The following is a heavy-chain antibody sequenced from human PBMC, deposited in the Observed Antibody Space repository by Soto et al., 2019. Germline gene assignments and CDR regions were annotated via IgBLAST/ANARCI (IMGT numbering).Heavy chain of an antibody. V-gene: IGHV1-46*01. CDR3: ARVSLVPADFDY. CDR2: INPSGGST. CDR1: GYTFTSYY. D-gene: IGHD2-2*01. J-gene: IGHJ4*02. Sequence: ASVKVSCKASGYTFTSYYMHWVRQAPGQGLEWMGIINPSGGSTNYAQKFQGRVTMIRDTSTSTVYMELSSLRSEDTAVYYCARVSLVPADFDYWGQGTLVTVSS.